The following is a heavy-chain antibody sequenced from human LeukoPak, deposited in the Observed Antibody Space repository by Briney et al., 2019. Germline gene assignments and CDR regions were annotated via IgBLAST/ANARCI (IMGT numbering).Heavy chain of an antibody. V-gene: IGHV4-59*01. J-gene: IGHJ4*02. D-gene: IGHD1-26*01. CDR2: VYYSGST. Sequence: PSETLSLTCTVSGGSISSYYWSWIRQPPGKGLERIGYVYYSGSTNYNPSLKSRVTISVDTSKNQFSLKLSSVTAADTAVYYCARGPGATLLDYWGQGTLVTVSS. CDR3: ARGPGATLLDY. CDR1: GGSISSYY.